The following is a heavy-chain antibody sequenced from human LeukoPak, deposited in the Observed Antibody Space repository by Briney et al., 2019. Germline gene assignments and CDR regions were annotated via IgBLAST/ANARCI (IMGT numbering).Heavy chain of an antibody. D-gene: IGHD6-6*01. CDR3: ARQYSRSSYFDY. CDR2: VYYSGRT. CDR1: GDSISSYY. V-gene: IGHV4-59*08. J-gene: IGHJ4*02. Sequence: SETLSLTCTVSGDSISSYYWTWIRQPPGKGLEWIGYVYYSGRTHYNPSLESRVTISVDTCKNHFSLNLTSVTAADTAVYYCARQYSRSSYFDYWGQGTLVTVSS.